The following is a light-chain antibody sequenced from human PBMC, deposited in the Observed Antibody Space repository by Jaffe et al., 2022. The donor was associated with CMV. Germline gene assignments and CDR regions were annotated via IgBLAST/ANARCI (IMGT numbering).Light chain of an antibody. CDR1: QSVSSSY. CDR3: QQYGSSPWT. Sequence: EIVLTQSPGTLSLSPGERATLSCRASQSVSSSYLAWYQQKPGQAPRLLIYAASSRATGIPDRFSGSGSGTDFTLTINRLEPEDFAVYYCQQYGSSPWTFGQGTKVEIK. V-gene: IGKV3-20*01. J-gene: IGKJ1*01. CDR2: AAS.